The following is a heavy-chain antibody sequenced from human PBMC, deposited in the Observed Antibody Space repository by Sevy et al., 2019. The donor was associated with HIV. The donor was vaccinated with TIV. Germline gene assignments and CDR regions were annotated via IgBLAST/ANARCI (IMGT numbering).Heavy chain of an antibody. D-gene: IGHD6-13*01. CDR1: GFTFSNYW. CDR2: IKEDGSVK. CDR3: VRAIGAAGSY. V-gene: IGHV3-7*01. Sequence: GGSLRLSCEASGFTFSNYWMSWVRQAPGKGLEWVANIKEDGSVKYYVDSVKGRFTISRDNAKNSVYLQMNSLRAEDTALYYCVRAIGAAGSYWGQGTLVNVSS. J-gene: IGHJ4*02.